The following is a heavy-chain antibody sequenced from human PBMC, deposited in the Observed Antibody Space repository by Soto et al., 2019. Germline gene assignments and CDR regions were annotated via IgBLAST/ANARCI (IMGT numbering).Heavy chain of an antibody. V-gene: IGHV3-48*02. CDR3: ARDTHLGKQPTRGQNWFDP. Sequence: EVQLVEYGGGLVQPGGSLRLSCAASGFTFSSYSMNWVRQAPGNGLEWVSYISSSSSTIYYADSVKGRFTISSDNAKNSLYLQMNGLRDEDTAVYYCARDTHLGKQPTRGQNWFDPWGQGTLVTVSS. J-gene: IGHJ5*02. D-gene: IGHD5-12*01. CDR1: GFTFSSYS. CDR2: ISSSSSTI.